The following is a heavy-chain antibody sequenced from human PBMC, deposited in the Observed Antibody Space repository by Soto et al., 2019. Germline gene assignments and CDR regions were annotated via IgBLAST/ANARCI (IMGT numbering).Heavy chain of an antibody. J-gene: IGHJ2*01. CDR3: ARRPAGDSHWYFDL. Sequence: DVQLLESGGDLVQPGESLRLSCAASGFIFSDFAMSWVRQTPGKGLEWVSAVSVYGGSTHYSEAVKGRFTISRDNSRATLFLQMNSLRAEDTAVYYCARRPAGDSHWYFDLWGRGTLVTVSS. CDR1: GFIFSDFA. D-gene: IGHD2-21*01. V-gene: IGHV3-23*01. CDR2: VSVYGGST.